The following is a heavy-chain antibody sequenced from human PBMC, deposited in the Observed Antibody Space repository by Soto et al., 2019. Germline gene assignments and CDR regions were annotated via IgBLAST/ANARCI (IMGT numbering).Heavy chain of an antibody. V-gene: IGHV4-59*01. CDR1: GGSISSYY. D-gene: IGHD2-21*02. CDR2: IYYSGST. J-gene: IGHJ5*02. CDR3: ARHEDCYGGACSTGRWFDP. Sequence: SETLSLTCTVSGGSISSYYWSWIRQPPGKGLEWIGYIYYSGSTNYNPSLKSRVTISVDTSKNQFSLKLSPVTAADTAVYYCARHEDCYGGACSTGRWFDPWGLGTLVTVSS.